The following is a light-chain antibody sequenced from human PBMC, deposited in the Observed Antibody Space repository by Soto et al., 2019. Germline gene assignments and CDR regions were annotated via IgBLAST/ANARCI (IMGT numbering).Light chain of an antibody. V-gene: IGKV3-15*01. CDR1: QSVSSN. J-gene: IGKJ1*01. CDR3: QQYGSSLPIT. CDR2: GAS. Sequence: EIVMTQSPATLSVSPGERATLSCRASQSVSSNLAWYQQKPGQAPRLLIYGASTRATGIPARFSGSGSGSDFTLTISRLEPEDFAVYYCQQYGSSLPITFGQGTKVDI.